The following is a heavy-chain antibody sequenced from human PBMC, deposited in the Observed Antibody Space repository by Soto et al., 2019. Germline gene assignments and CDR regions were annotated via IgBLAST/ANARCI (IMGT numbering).Heavy chain of an antibody. CDR1: VDSISRNGYF. CDR2: IYYSGSS. CDR3: ARGTMLRGPGYYYAMDV. V-gene: IGHV4-31*03. D-gene: IGHD3-10*01. J-gene: IGHJ6*02. Sequence: PSETLSLTCTFSVDSISRNGYFWTWIRQHPGKGLEWIGYIYYSGSSYYNPSLKSRVIISVDTSKNHFSLNLTAVTAADTAVYYCARGTMLRGPGYYYAMDVWGQGTTVTVSS.